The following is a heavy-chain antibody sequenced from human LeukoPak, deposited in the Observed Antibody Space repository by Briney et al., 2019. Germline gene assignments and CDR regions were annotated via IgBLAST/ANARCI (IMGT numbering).Heavy chain of an antibody. D-gene: IGHD3-3*01. V-gene: IGHV4-34*01. CDR2: INHSGST. CDR3: ARGYDFWSGYSPNYYYYYMDV. J-gene: IGHJ6*03. Sequence: SDTLSLTCAVYGGSFSGYYWSWIRQPPGKGLEWIGEINHSGSTNYNPSLTSRVTISVDTSNNQFSLTLSSVTAADTAVYYCARGYDFWSGYSPNYYYYYMDVWGKETTVTVS. CDR1: GGSFSGYY.